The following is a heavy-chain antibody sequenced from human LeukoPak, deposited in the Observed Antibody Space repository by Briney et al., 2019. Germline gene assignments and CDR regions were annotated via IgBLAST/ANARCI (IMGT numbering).Heavy chain of an antibody. Sequence: GGSLRLSCAASEFSVGSNYMTWVRQAPGKGLEWVSLIYSGGSTYYADSVKGRFTISRDNSKNTLYLQMNSLRAEDTAVYYCAKDPDCTSGVCYTFFDYWGQGTLVTVSS. CDR1: EFSVGSNY. V-gene: IGHV3-66*01. J-gene: IGHJ4*02. D-gene: IGHD2-8*01. CDR3: AKDPDCTSGVCYTFFDY. CDR2: IYSGGST.